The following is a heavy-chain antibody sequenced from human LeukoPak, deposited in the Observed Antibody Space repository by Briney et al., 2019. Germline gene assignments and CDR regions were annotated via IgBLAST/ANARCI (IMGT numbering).Heavy chain of an antibody. Sequence: GGSLRLSCAASGFTFSDYYMSWIRQAPGKGLEWVSYISSSGSTIYYADSVKGRFTISRDNAKNSLYLQMNSLRAEDTAVYYCAKATMVRGVVSEWFDPWGQGTLVTVSS. J-gene: IGHJ5*02. CDR2: ISSSGSTI. V-gene: IGHV3-11*01. CDR3: AKATMVRGVVSEWFDP. CDR1: GFTFSDYY. D-gene: IGHD3-10*01.